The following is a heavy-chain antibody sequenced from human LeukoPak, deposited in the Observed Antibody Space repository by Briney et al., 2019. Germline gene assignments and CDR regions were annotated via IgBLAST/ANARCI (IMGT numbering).Heavy chain of an antibody. J-gene: IGHJ6*03. CDR3: AKPVIPSAYQGTYYMDV. V-gene: IGHV3-30*02. Sequence: GGSLRLSCAASGLIFSSYGMHWVRQAPGDGLEWVAYIRHDESKTFYADSVKGRFTISRDNSKNTLYLQMHSLRAEDTALYYCAKPVIPSAYQGTYYMDVWGKGTTVTVSS. D-gene: IGHD3-16*01. CDR1: GLIFSSYG. CDR2: IRHDESKT.